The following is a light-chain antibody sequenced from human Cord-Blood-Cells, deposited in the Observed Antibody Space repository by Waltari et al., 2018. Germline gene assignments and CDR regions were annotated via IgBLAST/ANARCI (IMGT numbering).Light chain of an antibody. V-gene: IGKV2-30*02. CDR1: QSLVHSDGNTY. CDR2: KVS. Sequence: DVVMTQSPLSLPVTLGQPASISCRSSQSLVHSDGNTYLNWFQHRPGQSPRRLTYKVSNRDSGVPDRFSGSGSGTDFTLKISRVEAEDVGVYYCMQGTHLPYTFGQGTKLEIK. J-gene: IGKJ2*01. CDR3: MQGTHLPYT.